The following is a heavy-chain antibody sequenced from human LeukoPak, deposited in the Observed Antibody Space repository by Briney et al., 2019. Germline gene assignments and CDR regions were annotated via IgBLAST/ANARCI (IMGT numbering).Heavy chain of an antibody. CDR2: ISGSGGST. D-gene: IGHD3-3*01. V-gene: IGHV3-23*01. Sequence: GGSLRLSCAASGFTFSSYAMSWVRQAPGKGLEWVSAISGSGGSTYYADSVKGRFTISGDNSKNTLYLQMNSLRAEDTAVYYCAKYDFWSGYYYFDYWGQGTLVTVSS. CDR3: AKYDFWSGYYYFDY. J-gene: IGHJ4*02. CDR1: GFTFSSYA.